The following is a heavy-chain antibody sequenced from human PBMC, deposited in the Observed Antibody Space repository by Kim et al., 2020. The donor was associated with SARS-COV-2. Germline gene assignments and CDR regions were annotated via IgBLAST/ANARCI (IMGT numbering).Heavy chain of an antibody. V-gene: IGHV4-39*07. CDR2: IFDTGST. J-gene: IGHJ6*02. Sequence: SETLSLTCTVSGGSISSGSDYWGWIRQPPGRGLEWIGSIFDTGSTYYNPSLKSRVTISVDTSKNQFSLKVSSVTAADTAMYYWTRADTRNYYYAMDGWG. D-gene: IGHD5-18*01. CDR1: GGSISSGSDY. CDR3: TRADTRNYYYAMDG.